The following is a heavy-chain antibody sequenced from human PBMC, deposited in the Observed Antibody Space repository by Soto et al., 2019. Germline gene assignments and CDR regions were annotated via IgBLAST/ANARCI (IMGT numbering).Heavy chain of an antibody. CDR1: RFTFSYFA. CDR2: ISYHGSNQ. Sequence: QVQLVESGGGVVQPGRSLRLSCAASRFTFSYFAMHWVRQAPGKGLEWVAGISYHGSNQYYGDPVKGRFTISRDNSKNTVDLQMNSRRAEDTAVYYCGKGSYDKSGYYLNGGDPWGQGTLVTVSS. J-gene: IGHJ5*02. D-gene: IGHD3-22*01. V-gene: IGHV3-30*18. CDR3: GKGSYDKSGYYLNGGDP.